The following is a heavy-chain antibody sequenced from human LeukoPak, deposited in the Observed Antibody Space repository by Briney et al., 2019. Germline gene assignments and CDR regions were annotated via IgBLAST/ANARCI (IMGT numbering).Heavy chain of an antibody. Sequence: ASVKVSCKASGYTSTSYGISWVRQAPGQGLEWMGWISAYNGNTNYAQKLQGRVTMTTDTSTSTAYMELRSLRPDDTAVYYCARAPARYYDILTGSNFDYWGQGTLVTVSS. D-gene: IGHD3-9*01. V-gene: IGHV1-18*01. CDR2: ISAYNGNT. CDR1: GYTSTSYG. CDR3: ARAPARYYDILTGSNFDY. J-gene: IGHJ4*02.